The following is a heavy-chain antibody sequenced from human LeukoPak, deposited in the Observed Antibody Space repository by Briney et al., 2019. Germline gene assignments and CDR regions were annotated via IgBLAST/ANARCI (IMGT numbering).Heavy chain of an antibody. CDR3: ARVMRPGHYGSGSYYKDYMDV. J-gene: IGHJ6*03. D-gene: IGHD3-10*01. CDR2: IIPIFGAV. CDR1: GGTFSSYA. Sequence: SVKVSCKASGGTFSSYAISWVRQAPGQGLEWMGGIIPIFGAVNYAQKFRGRVTIIADKSTTIAYMELSSLRSEDTAVYYCARVMRPGHYGSGSYYKDYMDVWGKGTTVTVSS. V-gene: IGHV1-69*06.